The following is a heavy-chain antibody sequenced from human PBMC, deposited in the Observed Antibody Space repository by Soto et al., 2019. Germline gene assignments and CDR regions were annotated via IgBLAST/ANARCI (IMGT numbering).Heavy chain of an antibody. CDR3: AIDDSFAFDI. J-gene: IGHJ3*02. CDR1: GFTFTSYS. Sequence: EVQLVESGGGLVQPGGSLRLSCAASGFTFTSYSMNWVRQAPGKGLEWVSYIRGTTHYADSVKGRFTISRDNARSSLYLQRNSLRAYDTAVYYCAIDDSFAFDIWGQGTMVTVSS. V-gene: IGHV3-48*01. CDR2: IRGTT. D-gene: IGHD2-21*01.